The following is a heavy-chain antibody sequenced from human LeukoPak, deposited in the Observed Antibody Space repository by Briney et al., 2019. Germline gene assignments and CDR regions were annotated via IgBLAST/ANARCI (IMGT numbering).Heavy chain of an antibody. J-gene: IGHJ4*02. D-gene: IGHD1-14*01. CDR3: ARDRNTVFDY. CDR1: GFTFSSYS. CDR2: ISSSSSYI. Sequence: GGSLRLSCAASGFTFSSYSLNWVRQAPGKGLEWVSSISSSSSYIYYADSVKGRFTISRDNAKNSLYLQMNSLRAEDTAVYYCARDRNTVFDYWGQGTLVTVSS. V-gene: IGHV3-21*01.